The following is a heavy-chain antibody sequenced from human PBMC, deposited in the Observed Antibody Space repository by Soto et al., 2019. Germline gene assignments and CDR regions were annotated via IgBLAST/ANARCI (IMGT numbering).Heavy chain of an antibody. D-gene: IGHD2-8*01. Sequence: EVQLVESGGGLVQPGGSLRLSCAASGLTFSSYSMNWVRQAPGKGLEWVSVISTSSTTIYYADSVKGRFTISRDNSKNSLYLQMNSLRAEDTAVYYCVMGYYFDYWGQGTLVTASS. CDR1: GLTFSSYS. J-gene: IGHJ4*02. CDR2: ISTSSTTI. CDR3: VMGYYFDY. V-gene: IGHV3-48*01.